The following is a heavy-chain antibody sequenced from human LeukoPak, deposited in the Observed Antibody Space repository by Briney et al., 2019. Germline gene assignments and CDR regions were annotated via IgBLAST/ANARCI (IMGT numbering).Heavy chain of an antibody. Sequence: GESLKISCKGSGYNFTSYGIGWVRLMPGKGLEWMGIIYPGDSDVRYSPSFRGQVTISADKSISTAYLQWSSLKASDTAMYYCARHYDYNDPWDYWGQGTLVTVSS. J-gene: IGHJ4*02. CDR2: IYPGDSDV. CDR1: GYNFTSYG. V-gene: IGHV5-51*01. CDR3: ARHYDYNDPWDY. D-gene: IGHD4-11*01.